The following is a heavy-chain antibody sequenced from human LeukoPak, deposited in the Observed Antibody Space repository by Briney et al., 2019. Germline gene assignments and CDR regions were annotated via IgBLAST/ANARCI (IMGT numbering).Heavy chain of an antibody. J-gene: IGHJ4*02. CDR2: ISSSSSYI. D-gene: IGHD6-13*01. CDR1: GFTFSGYA. Sequence: GGSLRLSCAASGFTFSGYAMNWVRQAPGKGLEWVSSISSSSSYIYYADSVKGRFTISRDNAKNSLYLQMNSLRAEDTAVYYCARDLSSSWYITVDYWGQGTLVTVSS. V-gene: IGHV3-21*01. CDR3: ARDLSSSWYITVDY.